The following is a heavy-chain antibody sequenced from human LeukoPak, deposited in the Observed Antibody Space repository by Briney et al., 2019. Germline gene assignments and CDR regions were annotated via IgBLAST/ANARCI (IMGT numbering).Heavy chain of an antibody. V-gene: IGHV1-2*06. CDR1: GYIFTDYY. CDR2: ISPKSGGT. D-gene: IGHD7-27*01. J-gene: IGHJ4*02. CDR3: ARDLASTPHWELDY. Sequence: GASVKVSCKASGYIFTDYYIHWVRQSHAQGLEWMGRISPKSGGTDDAQDFQGRVTMTRDSSINTVHLYLSSLTSDDTAVYYCARDLASTPHWELDYWGQGSPVTVSP.